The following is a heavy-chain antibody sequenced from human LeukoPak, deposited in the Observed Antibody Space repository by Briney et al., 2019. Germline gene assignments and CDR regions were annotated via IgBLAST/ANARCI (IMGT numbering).Heavy chain of an antibody. Sequence: EASVKVSCKASGGTFSSYAISWVRQAPGQGLEWMGGIIPIFGTANYAQKFQGRVTITADESTSTAYMELSSLRSEDTPVYYCAVLAAAGKSVDWGQGTLVTVSS. CDR3: AVLAAAGKSVD. J-gene: IGHJ4*02. V-gene: IGHV1-69*13. D-gene: IGHD6-13*01. CDR1: GGTFSSYA. CDR2: IIPIFGTA.